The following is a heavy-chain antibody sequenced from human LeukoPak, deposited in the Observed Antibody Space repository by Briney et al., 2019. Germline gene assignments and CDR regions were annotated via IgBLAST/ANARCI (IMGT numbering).Heavy chain of an antibody. J-gene: IGHJ4*02. CDR1: GYTFTGYY. CDR3: ARIKGSSSWSIYYFDY. Sequence: GASVKVSCKASGYTFTGYYMHWVRQAPGQGLEWMGWINPNSGGTNYAQKFQGRVTMTRDTSISTAYMELSRLRSDDTAVYYCARIKGSSSWSIYYFDYWGQGTLVTVSS. CDR2: INPNSGGT. V-gene: IGHV1-2*02. D-gene: IGHD6-13*01.